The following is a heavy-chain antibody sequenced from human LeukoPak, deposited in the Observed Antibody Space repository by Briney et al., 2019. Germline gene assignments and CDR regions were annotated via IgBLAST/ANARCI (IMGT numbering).Heavy chain of an antibody. CDR1: GGSISSSSYY. CDR3: ARQGTTSPQHYFYYYGMDV. Sequence: SETLSLTCTVSGGSISSSSYYWGWIRQPPGRGLEWFGSIYYSGSTYYNPSLKSRVSTSVDTSKNQFSLKLSSVTAADTAVYYCARQGTTSPQHYFYYYGMDVWGQGTTVTVSS. CDR2: IYYSGST. J-gene: IGHJ6*02. D-gene: IGHD2-2*01. V-gene: IGHV4-39*01.